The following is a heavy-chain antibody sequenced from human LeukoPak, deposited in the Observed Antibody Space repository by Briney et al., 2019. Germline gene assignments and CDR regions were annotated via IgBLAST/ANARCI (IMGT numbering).Heavy chain of an antibody. CDR3: ARDQESYDFWSGSNLFGMDV. D-gene: IGHD3-3*01. J-gene: IGHJ6*02. CDR1: GYTFTTCV. CDR2: INAGNGNT. Sequence: GASVKVSCKASGYTFTTCVIHWVRQAPGQRLEWMGWINAGNGNTEYSQKFQGRVTITRDTSASTAYMELSSLRSEDTAVYYCARDQESYDFWSGSNLFGMDVWGQGTTVTVSS. V-gene: IGHV1-3*01.